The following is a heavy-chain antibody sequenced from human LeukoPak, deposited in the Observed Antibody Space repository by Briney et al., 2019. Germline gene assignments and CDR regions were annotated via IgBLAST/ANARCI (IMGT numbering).Heavy chain of an antibody. CDR3: ARMVGGVATILRVFDY. CDR2: IDWDDDK. J-gene: IGHJ4*02. Sequence: TLSLTCTVSGGSISTYYWSWIRQPPGKALEWLALIDWDDDKYYSTSLKTRLTISKDTSKNQVVLTMTNMNPVDTATYYCARMVGGVATILRVFDYWGQGTLVTVSS. V-gene: IGHV2-70*01. D-gene: IGHD5-12*01. CDR1: GGSISTYY.